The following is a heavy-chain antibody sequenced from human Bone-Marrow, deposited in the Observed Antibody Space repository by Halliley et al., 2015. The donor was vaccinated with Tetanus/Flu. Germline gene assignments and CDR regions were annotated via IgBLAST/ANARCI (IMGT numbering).Heavy chain of an antibody. CDR1: GFTFSSYG. D-gene: IGHD3-10*01. J-gene: IGHJ6*02. V-gene: IGHV3-33*01. Sequence: SGFTFSSYGMHWVRQAPGKGLEWVAVIWYDGSNKYYADSVKGRLTISRDNSKNTLYLQMNSLRAEDTAAYYCARRQRPQDYYGSGSSYNYYGMDVWGRGTTVTVSS. CDR3: ARRQRPQDYYGSGSSYNYYGMDV. CDR2: IWYDGSNK.